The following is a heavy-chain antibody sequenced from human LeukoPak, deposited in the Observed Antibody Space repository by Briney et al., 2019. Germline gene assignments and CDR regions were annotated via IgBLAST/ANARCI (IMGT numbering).Heavy chain of an antibody. V-gene: IGHV4-39*07. Sequence: PSETLSLTCTVSGGSISSSSYYWGWIRQPPGKGLEWIGSIYYSGSTYYNPSLKSRVTISVDTSKNQFSLKLSSVTAADTAVYYCARGRYAKGSGYYYGPLCYFDYWGQGTLVTVSS. CDR1: GGSISSSSYY. D-gene: IGHD3-22*01. J-gene: IGHJ4*02. CDR2: IYYSGST. CDR3: ARGRYAKGSGYYYGPLCYFDY.